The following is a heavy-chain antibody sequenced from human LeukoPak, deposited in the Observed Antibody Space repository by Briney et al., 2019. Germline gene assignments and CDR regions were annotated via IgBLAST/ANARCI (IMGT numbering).Heavy chain of an antibody. CDR1: GGSIESYY. CDR3: ARFPYFEGFDY. J-gene: IGHJ4*02. Sequence: SETLSLTCSVSGGSIESYYWSWIRQPPGKGLEFIGYIAASGTTKHNPSLKSRVTLSMDTAKNQFSLKLRSGTAADTAVYFCARFPYFEGFDYWGQGTQVIVSS. CDR2: IAASGTT. D-gene: IGHD3-9*01. V-gene: IGHV4-4*08.